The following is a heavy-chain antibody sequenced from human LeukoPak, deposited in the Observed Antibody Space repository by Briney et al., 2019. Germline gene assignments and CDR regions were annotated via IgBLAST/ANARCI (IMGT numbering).Heavy chain of an antibody. Sequence: ASVKVSCKASGYTFTSYDINWVRQATGQGLEWMGWMNPNSGNTGYAQKFQGRVTMTRNTSISTAYMELSSLRAEDTAVYYCAKSHESGYSSSWPFDYWGQGTLVTVSS. CDR1: GYTFTSYD. CDR3: AKSHESGYSSSWPFDY. CDR2: MNPNSGNT. V-gene: IGHV1-8*01. D-gene: IGHD6-13*01. J-gene: IGHJ4*02.